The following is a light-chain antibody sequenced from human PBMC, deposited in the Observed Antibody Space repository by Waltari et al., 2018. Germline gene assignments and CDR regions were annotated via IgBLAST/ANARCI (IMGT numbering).Light chain of an antibody. J-gene: IGKJ5*01. CDR2: SAS. CDR3: QQAYNTPSIT. Sequence: DIQMTQSPSSLSASVGDRVTITCWASESIGYYLNWYQQRPGQTPDLLIYSASSLQDWVPSRFTGSGSGTVFTLTISSLQPEDSATYYCQQAYNTPSITFGQGTRLEIK. CDR1: ESIGYY. V-gene: IGKV1-39*01.